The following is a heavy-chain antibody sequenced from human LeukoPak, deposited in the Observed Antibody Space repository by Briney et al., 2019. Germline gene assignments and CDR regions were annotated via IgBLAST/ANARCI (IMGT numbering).Heavy chain of an antibody. CDR1: GGTFPNYD. D-gene: IGHD7-27*01. CDR3: AGQELGTFDY. J-gene: IGHJ4*02. V-gene: IGHV1-69*04. CDR2: FVPSVDVA. Sequence: GASVKVSCKASGGTFPNYDISWVRQAPGQGLEWMGRFVPSVDVANYSPKFRGRVTITADKSTTTVFMELSSLRSEDTAVYYCAGQELGTFDYWGQGTLVTVSS.